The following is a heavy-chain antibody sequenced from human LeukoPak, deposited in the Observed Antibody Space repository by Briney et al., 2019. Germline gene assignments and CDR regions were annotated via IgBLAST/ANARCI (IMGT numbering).Heavy chain of an antibody. J-gene: IGHJ3*02. D-gene: IGHD3-16*01. CDR1: GFTFSSYA. CDR2: IRYDGSNK. CDR3: ARDLGGGDAFDI. V-gene: IGHV3-30*02. Sequence: PGGSLRLSCAASGFTFSSYAMSWVRQAPGKGLEWVAFIRYDGSNKYYADSVKGRFTISRDNSKNTLYLQMNSLRAEDTAVYYCARDLGGGDAFDIWGQGTMVTVSS.